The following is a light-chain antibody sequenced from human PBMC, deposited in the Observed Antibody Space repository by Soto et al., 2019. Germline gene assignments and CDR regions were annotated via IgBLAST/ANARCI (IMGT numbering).Light chain of an antibody. J-gene: IGLJ3*02. CDR1: SSDVGNYNY. CDR2: EVT. Sequence: QYALTQPPSASGSPGQSVTISCTGTSSDVGNYNYVSWYQQHPGKAPKLMIYEVTKRPSGVPDRFSGSKSGNTASLTVSGLQAEDEADYYCSSYAGSKTLFGGGTKLTVL. V-gene: IGLV2-8*01. CDR3: SSYAGSKTL.